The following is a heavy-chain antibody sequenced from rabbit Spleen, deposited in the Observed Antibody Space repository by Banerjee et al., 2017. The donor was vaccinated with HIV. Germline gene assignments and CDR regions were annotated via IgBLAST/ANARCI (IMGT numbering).Heavy chain of an antibody. V-gene: IGHV1S47*01. D-gene: IGHD2-1*01. Sequence: QEQLVESGGGLVQPGGSLKLSCKASGFDFSNYGVSWVRQAPGKGLEWIGYIDPIFGRTYYASWVNGRFTISSHNAQSTLYLQLNSLTAADTATYFCVRDLGYDDYSEKGYFNLWGPGTLVTVS. CDR2: IDPIFGRT. CDR1: GFDFSNYG. J-gene: IGHJ4*01. CDR3: VRDLGYDDYSEKGYFNL.